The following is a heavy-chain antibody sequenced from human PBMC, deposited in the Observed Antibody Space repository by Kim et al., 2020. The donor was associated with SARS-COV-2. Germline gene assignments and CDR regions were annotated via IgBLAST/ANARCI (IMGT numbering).Heavy chain of an antibody. J-gene: IGHJ4*02. CDR2: ISGSGGST. D-gene: IGHD3-22*01. CDR1: GFTFSSYA. CDR3: AKGGVIVVVSPMGY. V-gene: IGHV3-23*01. Sequence: GGSLRLSCAASGFTFSSYAMSWVRQAPGKGLEWVSAISGSGGSTYYADSVKGRFTISRDNSKNTLYLQMNSLRAEDTAVYYCAKGGVIVVVSPMGYWGQGTLVTVSS.